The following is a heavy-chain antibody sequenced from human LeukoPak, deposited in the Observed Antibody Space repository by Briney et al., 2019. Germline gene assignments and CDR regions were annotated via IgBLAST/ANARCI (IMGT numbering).Heavy chain of an antibody. V-gene: IGHV4-39*01. CDR1: GGAYITSGDY. CDR3: ARHNSGTDYRFDY. Sequence: APQTFTSTVWGGAYITSGDYSVWDRQPPGKGLEWIGSIYYSGTPYYNPSLKSRVTISVDTSKNQFSLRLSSVTAADTAVYCCARHNSGTDYRFDYWGQGTLVTVSS. J-gene: IGHJ4*02. CDR2: IYYSGTP. D-gene: IGHD1-26*01.